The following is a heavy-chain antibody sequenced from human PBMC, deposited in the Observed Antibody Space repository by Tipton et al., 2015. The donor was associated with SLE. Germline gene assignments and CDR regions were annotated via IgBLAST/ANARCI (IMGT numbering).Heavy chain of an antibody. Sequence: TLSLTCAVYGGSFSGYYWSWIRQSPGKGLEWIGEINHSGSTNYNPSLKRRVTISVDTSKNQFSLKLSSVTAADTAVYYCARAQRLVRWFDPWGQGTLVTVSS. J-gene: IGHJ5*02. CDR1: GGSFSGYY. CDR2: INHSGST. D-gene: IGHD6-13*01. CDR3: ARAQRLVRWFDP. V-gene: IGHV4-34*01.